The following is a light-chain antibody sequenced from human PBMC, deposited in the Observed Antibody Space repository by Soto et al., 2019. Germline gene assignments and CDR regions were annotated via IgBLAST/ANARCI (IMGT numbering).Light chain of an antibody. CDR1: QSVSSSY. J-gene: IGKJ2*01. CDR3: QQDASAPS. Sequence: EIVLTQSPGTLSLSPGERATLSCRASQSVSSSYLAWYQQKPGQAPRILIYGASSRATGIPDRFSGSGSGTDLTLTISRMEPEDFAVDYGQQDASAPSFGQETKLEIK. V-gene: IGKV3-20*01. CDR2: GAS.